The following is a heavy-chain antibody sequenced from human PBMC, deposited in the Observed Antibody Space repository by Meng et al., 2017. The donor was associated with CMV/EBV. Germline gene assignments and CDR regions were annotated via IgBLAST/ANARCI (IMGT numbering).Heavy chain of an antibody. CDR2: IYYSGST. CDR3: ARDTMVRGGVWFDP. J-gene: IGHJ5*02. V-gene: IGHV4-31*02. Sequence: SGGSISSGGYYWSWIRQHPGKGLEWIGYIYYSGSTYYTPSLKSRVTISVDTSKNQFSLKLSSVTAADTAVYYCARDTMVRGGVWFDPRGQGTLVTVSS. CDR1: GGSISSGGYY. D-gene: IGHD3-10*01.